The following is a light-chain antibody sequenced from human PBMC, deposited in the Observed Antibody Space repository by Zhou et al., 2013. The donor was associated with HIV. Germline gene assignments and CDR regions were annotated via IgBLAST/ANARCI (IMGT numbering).Light chain of an antibody. J-gene: IGKJ2*01. CDR3: QQSHNLYT. CDR1: QSIGFY. Sequence: DIQMTQSPSSLSASVGDRVTITCRASQSIGFYLNWYQQKPGKAPNLLISSTSDLQNGVPSRFSGSGYGTDFTLTISDLQPEDFAIYYCQQSHNLYTFGQGTQLEI. CDR2: STS. V-gene: IGKV1-39*01.